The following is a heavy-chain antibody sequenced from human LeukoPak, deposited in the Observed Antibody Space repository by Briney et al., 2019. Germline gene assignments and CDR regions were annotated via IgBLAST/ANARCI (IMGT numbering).Heavy chain of an antibody. Sequence: PSETLSLTCAVYGGSFSNYYWTWIRQPPGKGLEWIGEINHSGSTNYNASLKSRVTISVDTSKNQFSLKLSSVTAADTAVYYRARGYDSSGYIYYYYYMDVWGKGTTVTVSS. D-gene: IGHD3-22*01. CDR1: GGSFSNYY. CDR2: INHSGST. V-gene: IGHV4-34*01. J-gene: IGHJ6*03. CDR3: ARGYDSSGYIYYYYYMDV.